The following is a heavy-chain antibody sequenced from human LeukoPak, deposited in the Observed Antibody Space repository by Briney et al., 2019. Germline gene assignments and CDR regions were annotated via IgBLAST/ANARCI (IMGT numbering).Heavy chain of an antibody. Sequence: GGSLRLFCAASGFTFTNYYMSSIRQAPGKGLEWVSYISSSGSTIYYADSVKGRFTISRDNAKNSLYLQMNSLRAEDTTVHYCARDKYYYDSSGLLGYWGQGTLVTVSS. CDR2: ISSSGSTI. D-gene: IGHD3-22*01. CDR3: ARDKYYYDSSGLLGY. CDR1: GFTFTNYY. V-gene: IGHV3-11*04. J-gene: IGHJ4*02.